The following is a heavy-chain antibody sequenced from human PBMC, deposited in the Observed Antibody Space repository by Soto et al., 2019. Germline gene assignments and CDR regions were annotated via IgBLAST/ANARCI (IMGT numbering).Heavy chain of an antibody. J-gene: IGHJ4*02. CDR1: GFTLGNYW. Sequence: EVQLVESGGGLVQSGGSLRLSCAASGFTLGNYWMHWVRQAPGKGLVWVSRINDYGTTINYAESVEGRFIISRDDSKSEVYLQMNNLRADDSAVYYCARAGLEPFDYWGQGALVTVSS. V-gene: IGHV3-74*01. CDR3: ARAGLEPFDY. CDR2: INDYGTTI. D-gene: IGHD1-1*01.